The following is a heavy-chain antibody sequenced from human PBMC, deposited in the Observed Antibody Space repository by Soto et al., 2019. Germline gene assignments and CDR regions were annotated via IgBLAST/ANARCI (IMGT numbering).Heavy chain of an antibody. V-gene: IGHV5-51*01. D-gene: IGHD3-10*01. CDR3: ARQGGELTDYYYYGMDV. CDR2: IYPGDSDT. Sequence: GESLKISCKGSGYSFTSYWIGWVRQMPGKGLEWMGIIYPGDSDTRYSPSFQGQVTISADKSISTAYLQWSSLKASDTAMYYCARQGGELTDYYYYGMDVWGQGTTVTVSS. J-gene: IGHJ6*02. CDR1: GYSFTSYW.